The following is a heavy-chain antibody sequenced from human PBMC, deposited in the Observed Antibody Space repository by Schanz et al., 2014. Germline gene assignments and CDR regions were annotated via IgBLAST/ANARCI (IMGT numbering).Heavy chain of an antibody. CDR3: AKWEDIVPEPEPMRGWFDS. V-gene: IGHV3-23*01. J-gene: IGHJ5*01. Sequence: EVKLLESGGGLVQPGGSLRLSCVASGFPFSSYALHWVRQAPGKGLEWVSVISARGEVSKYSDSVKGRFIVSRDNSRATLFLQMDSLRAADTAFYYCAKWEDIVPEPEPMRGWFDSWGQGILVTVSS. D-gene: IGHD2-8*01. CDR2: ISARGEVS. CDR1: GFPFSSYA.